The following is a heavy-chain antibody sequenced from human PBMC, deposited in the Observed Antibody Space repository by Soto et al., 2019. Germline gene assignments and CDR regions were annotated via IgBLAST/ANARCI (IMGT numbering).Heavy chain of an antibody. CDR1: GFTFSRYA. D-gene: IGHD2-2*01. Sequence: GGSLRLSCTASGFTFSRYAMSWVRQAPGKGLEWVSTISDSGSTYYAESVKGRLTISRDNSKHTLYLQMNSLRAEDTAVYYCAKGGLGDCSTTSCLFQFDYWGLGALVTVSS. J-gene: IGHJ4*02. CDR3: AKGGLGDCSTTSCLFQFDY. V-gene: IGHV3-23*01. CDR2: ISDSGST.